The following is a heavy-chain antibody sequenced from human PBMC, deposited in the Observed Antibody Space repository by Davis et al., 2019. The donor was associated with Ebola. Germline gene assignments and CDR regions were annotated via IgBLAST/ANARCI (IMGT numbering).Heavy chain of an antibody. CDR2: IYYSGGT. CDR3: AKVREGYSSSSGSYYYGMDV. Sequence: SETLSLTCTVSGGSISSSSYYWGWIRQPPGKGLEWIGSIYYSGGTNYNPSLKSRVTISVDTSKNQFSLRLSSVTAADTAVYYCAKVREGYSSSSGSYYYGMDVWGQGTTVTVSS. CDR1: GGSISSSSYY. D-gene: IGHD6-6*01. V-gene: IGHV4-39*01. J-gene: IGHJ6*02.